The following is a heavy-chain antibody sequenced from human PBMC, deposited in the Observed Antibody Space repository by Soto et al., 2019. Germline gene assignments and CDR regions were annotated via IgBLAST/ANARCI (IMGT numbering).Heavy chain of an antibody. CDR3: ARDRAAGGY. J-gene: IGHJ4*02. CDR1: GFSFSHYE. Sequence: EVQLVESGGGLVQPGGSLRLSCAASGFSFSHYEMNWVRQAPGKGLEWVAYISSGGNIIHYADSVRGRFTVSRDNARNSLFLQMNILRVEDTAPYYCARDRAAGGYWGQGTLVTVSS. V-gene: IGHV3-48*03. D-gene: IGHD6-13*01. CDR2: ISSGGNII.